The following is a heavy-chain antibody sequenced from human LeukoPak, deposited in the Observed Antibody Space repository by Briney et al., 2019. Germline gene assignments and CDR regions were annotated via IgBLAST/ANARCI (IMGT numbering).Heavy chain of an antibody. CDR3: AKVHYTASFPGSFPGRNYFDC. D-gene: IGHD1-26*01. Sequence: GGSLRLSCTVSGFAFSGYAMSWVRQAPGKGPEWVSSIGARGDVTYSADSVKGRFTISRDNSKRTLFLQMNSLRAEDTAVYYCAKVHYTASFPGSFPGRNYFDCWGQGSLVTVSP. CDR2: IGARGDVT. J-gene: IGHJ4*02. CDR1: GFAFSGYA. V-gene: IGHV3-23*01.